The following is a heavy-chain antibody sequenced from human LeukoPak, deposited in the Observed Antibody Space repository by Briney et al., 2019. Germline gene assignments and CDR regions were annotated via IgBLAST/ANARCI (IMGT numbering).Heavy chain of an antibody. J-gene: IGHJ3*01. V-gene: IGHV3-21*06. CDR1: GSTFSSYN. D-gene: IGHD3-16*01. Sequence: GGSLRVSCAASGSTFSSYNMNWVRQAPGQGLEWLSSINGGGDYKYHAEYVKGRLTLSRDNAKSSLYLQMNGLGVEDTAVYYCVKGGAGEQGQDAFDVWGQGAMVTVSS. CDR2: INGGGDYK. CDR3: VKGGAGEQGQDAFDV.